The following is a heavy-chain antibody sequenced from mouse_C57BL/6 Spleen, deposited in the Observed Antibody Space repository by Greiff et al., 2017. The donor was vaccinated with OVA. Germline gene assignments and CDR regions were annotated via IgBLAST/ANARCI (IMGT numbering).Heavy chain of an antibody. CDR2: IYPGSGNT. Sequence: QVQLQQSGAELVRPGASVKLSCKASGYTFTDYYINWVKQRPGQGLEWIARIYPGSGNTYYNEKFKGKATLTAEKSSSTAYMQLSSLTSEDSAVYFCAIYYGSRETFDYWGPGTTLTVSS. V-gene: IGHV1-76*01. CDR1: GYTFTDYY. J-gene: IGHJ2*01. D-gene: IGHD1-1*01. CDR3: AIYYGSRETFDY.